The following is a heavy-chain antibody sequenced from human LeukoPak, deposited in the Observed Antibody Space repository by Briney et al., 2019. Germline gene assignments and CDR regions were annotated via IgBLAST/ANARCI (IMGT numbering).Heavy chain of an antibody. D-gene: IGHD2-21*01. CDR2: IYYSGST. CDR3: VRHHMAPINWFDP. CDR1: GGSISSYY. Sequence: SSETLSLTCTVSGGSISSYYWSWIRQPPGKGLEWIGYIYYSGSTNYNPSLKSRVTISVDTSKNQFSLKLSSVTAADTAVYYCVRHHMAPINWFDPRGKGPLVTVS. J-gene: IGHJ5*02. V-gene: IGHV4-59*08.